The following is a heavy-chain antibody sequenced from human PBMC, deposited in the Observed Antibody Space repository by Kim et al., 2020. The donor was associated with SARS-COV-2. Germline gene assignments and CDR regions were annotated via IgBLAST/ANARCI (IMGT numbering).Heavy chain of an antibody. D-gene: IGHD5-12*01. J-gene: IGHJ6*02. CDR3: TRSSRDGYRGYYYGMDV. CDR1: GFTFGDYA. CDR2: IRSKAYGGTT. Sequence: GGSLRLSCTASGFTFGDYAMSWFRQAPGKGLEWVGFIRSKAYGGTTEYAASVKGRFTISRDDSKSIAYLQMNSLKTEDTAVYYCTRSSRDGYRGYYYGMDVWGQGTTVTVSS. V-gene: IGHV3-49*03.